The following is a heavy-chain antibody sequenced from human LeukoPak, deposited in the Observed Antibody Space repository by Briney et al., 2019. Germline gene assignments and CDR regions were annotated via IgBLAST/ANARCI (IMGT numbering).Heavy chain of an antibody. Sequence: GGSLRLSCAASGFTFSSYSMNWVRQAPGKGLEWVSSISSSSSYIYYADSVKGRFTISRDNAKNSLYLQMNSLRAEDTTVYYCAGEIAAAGPRGVWGQGTLVTVSS. V-gene: IGHV3-21*01. J-gene: IGHJ4*02. CDR3: AGEIAAAGPRGV. CDR1: GFTFSSYS. CDR2: ISSSSSYI. D-gene: IGHD6-13*01.